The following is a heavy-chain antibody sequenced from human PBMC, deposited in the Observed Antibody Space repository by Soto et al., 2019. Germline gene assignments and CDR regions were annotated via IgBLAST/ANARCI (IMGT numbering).Heavy chain of an antibody. V-gene: IGHV1-18*01. J-gene: IGHJ5*02. Sequence: ASVKVSCKASGYTFTSYGISWVRQAPGQGLEWMGWISAYNGNTNYAQKLQGRVTMTTDTSTSTAYMELRSLRSDDTAVYYCARVTFMVRGVIIAYNWFDPWAQGTLVPVSS. CDR1: GYTFTSYG. D-gene: IGHD3-10*01. CDR3: ARVTFMVRGVIIAYNWFDP. CDR2: ISAYNGNT.